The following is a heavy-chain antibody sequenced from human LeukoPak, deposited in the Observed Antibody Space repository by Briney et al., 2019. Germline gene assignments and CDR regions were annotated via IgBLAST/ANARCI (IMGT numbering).Heavy chain of an antibody. CDR2: INSDGSST. D-gene: IGHD3-22*01. Sequence: PGGSLRLSCAASGFTFSSYWMHWVRQAPGKGLVWVSRINSDGSSTSYADSVKGRFTISRDNAKNTLYLQMNSLRAEDTAVYYCARAPGSSSSGYYYGATEFDYWGQGTLVTVSS. J-gene: IGHJ4*02. V-gene: IGHV3-74*01. CDR1: GFTFSSYW. CDR3: ARAPGSSSSGYYYGATEFDY.